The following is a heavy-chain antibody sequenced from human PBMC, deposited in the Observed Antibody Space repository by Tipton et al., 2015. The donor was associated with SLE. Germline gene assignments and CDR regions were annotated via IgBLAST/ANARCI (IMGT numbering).Heavy chain of an antibody. Sequence: SLRLSCAASGFIFSNYEMNWVRQAPGKGLEWISYISSRGTTIYYADSVKGRFTISRDNSKNTLYLQMSSLRVEDTAVYYCANMVATAYFDYWAQATLVTVSS. J-gene: IGHJ4*01. CDR1: GFIFSNYE. V-gene: IGHV3-48*03. D-gene: IGHD5-12*01. CDR2: ISSRGTTI. CDR3: ANMVATAYFDY.